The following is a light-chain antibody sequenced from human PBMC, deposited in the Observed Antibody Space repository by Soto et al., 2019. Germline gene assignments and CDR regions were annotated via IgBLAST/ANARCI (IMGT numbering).Light chain of an antibody. CDR2: EVT. Sequence: QSALTQPASVSGSPGQSITISCTGTSSDVGSYNLVSWYQHHPGKVPKLIIYEVTKRPSGVSNRFSDSKSDNTASLAIAGLQAEYAATYYSCSYTGSSILVFGGGTKLTVL. V-gene: IGLV2-23*02. CDR3: CSYTGSSILV. CDR1: SSDVGSYNL. J-gene: IGLJ2*01.